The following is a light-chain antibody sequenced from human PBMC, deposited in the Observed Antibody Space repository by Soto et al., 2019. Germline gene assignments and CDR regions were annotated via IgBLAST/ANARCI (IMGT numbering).Light chain of an antibody. CDR1: QSVRSN. V-gene: IGKV3-15*01. CDR2: GAS. CDR3: QQYSNWPLT. Sequence: EIVMTQSPAALSVSPGERATLSCRARQSVRSNLAWYQQKPGQAPRLLIYGASTRATGIPARFSGSGSGTEFTLTVSSLQSEDSAVYYCQQYSNWPLTFGGGTKVEIK. J-gene: IGKJ4*01.